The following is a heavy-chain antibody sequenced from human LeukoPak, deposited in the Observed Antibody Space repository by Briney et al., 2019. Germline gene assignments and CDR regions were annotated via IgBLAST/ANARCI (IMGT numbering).Heavy chain of an antibody. CDR2: IYSSGST. J-gene: IGHJ3*02. CDR3: ARDLLHRGYAFDI. CDR1: GYSISTGYY. D-gene: IGHD5-12*01. Sequence: PSETLSLTCTVSGYSISTGYYWDWIRQPAGKGLEWIGRIYSSGSTNYNPSLKSRVTMSVDTSRNQFSLNLTSVTAADTAIYYCARDLLHRGYAFDIWGQGTMVTVSS. V-gene: IGHV4-38-2*02.